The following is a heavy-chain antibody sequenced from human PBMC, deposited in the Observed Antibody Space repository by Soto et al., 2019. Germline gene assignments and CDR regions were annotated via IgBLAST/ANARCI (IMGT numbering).Heavy chain of an antibody. Sequence: QVQLVESGGGVVQPGRSLRLSCIASGFTFSTYGMHWVRQAPGKGLEWVAVISYDGINKYYADSVKGRLTISRDNSKNPXHXXMNSLRGEDRAVYYCAKGQHCSSTSCYFYHYGMDVWGQGTTVAVSS. V-gene: IGHV3-30*18. J-gene: IGHJ6*02. CDR1: GFTFSTYG. CDR3: AKGQHCSSTSCYFYHYGMDV. D-gene: IGHD2-2*01. CDR2: ISYDGINK.